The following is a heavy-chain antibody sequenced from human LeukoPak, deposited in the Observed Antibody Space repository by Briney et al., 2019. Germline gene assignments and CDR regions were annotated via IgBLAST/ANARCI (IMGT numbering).Heavy chain of an antibody. CDR2: ISDSGTST. D-gene: IGHD4-17*01. J-gene: IGHJ4*02. Sequence: PGGSLRLSCAASGFTFSIYASTWVRQAPGKGLEWVSTISDSGTSTYYADSVKGRFTIPRDNSKNTLYLQMNSLRAEDTAVYYCANSGGDYGDYFLSFYFDYWGQGTLVTVSS. CDR1: GFTFSIYA. V-gene: IGHV3-23*01. CDR3: ANSGGDYGDYFLSFYFDY.